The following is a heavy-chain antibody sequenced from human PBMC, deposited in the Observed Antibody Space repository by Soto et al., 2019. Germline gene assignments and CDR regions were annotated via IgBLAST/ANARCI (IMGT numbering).Heavy chain of an antibody. V-gene: IGHV3-30-3*01. CDR3: AREGNPRYSWFDP. CDR2: ISYDGSNK. J-gene: IGHJ5*02. CDR1: GLTFSSYA. Sequence: QVQLVESGGGVVQPGRSLRLSCAASGLTFSSYAIHWVRQAPGKGLEWVAVISYDGSNKYYADSVKGRFTISRDNSKNTLYLQMNSLRAEDTAVYYCAREGNPRYSWFDPWGQGTLVPVSS.